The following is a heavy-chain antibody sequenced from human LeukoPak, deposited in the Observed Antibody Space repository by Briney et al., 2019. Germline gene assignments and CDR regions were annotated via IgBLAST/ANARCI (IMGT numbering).Heavy chain of an antibody. V-gene: IGHV3-43*02. J-gene: IGHJ3*02. CDR3: AKSSGSYGRNAFDI. D-gene: IGHD3-10*01. CDR2: IRGDAGSA. CDR1: GFTFDDYA. Sequence: GGSLRLSCAASGFTFDDYAMEWVRQAPGKGLEWLSLIRGDAGSAYYADSVKGRFTISRDNSKNFLYLQMNSLRTEDTALYYCAKSSGSYGRNAFDIWGQGTMVTVSS.